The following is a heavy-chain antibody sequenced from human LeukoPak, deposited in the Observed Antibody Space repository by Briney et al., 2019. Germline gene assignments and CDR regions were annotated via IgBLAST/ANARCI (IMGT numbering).Heavy chain of an antibody. J-gene: IGHJ4*02. V-gene: IGHV3-48*01. Sequence: GGSLRLSCAVSGFTFSSYSMNWVRQAPGKGLAWISYITSSSGTIYADSVKGRFTISRDNAKNSLFLQMNSLRGEDTAVYYCARAYCSSCYGYAYWGQGTLVTVSS. CDR3: ARAYCSSCYGYAY. CDR2: ITSSSGTI. D-gene: IGHD6-13*01. CDR1: GFTFSSYS.